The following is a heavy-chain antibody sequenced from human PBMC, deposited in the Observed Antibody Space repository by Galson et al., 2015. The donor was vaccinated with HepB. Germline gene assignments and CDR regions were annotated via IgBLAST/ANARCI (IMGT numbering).Heavy chain of an antibody. J-gene: IGHJ6*02. CDR3: ARGGLWFGEDYYYYGMDV. Sequence: SVKVSCKASGYTFPSYGINWVRQAPGQGLEWMGRISVYNADTDYAQKFQGRLTLTTDTSTNTPYMQLRSLRSDDTAVYYCARGGLWFGEDYYYYGMDVWGPGTAVTVSS. CDR2: ISVYNADT. V-gene: IGHV1-18*04. D-gene: IGHD3-10*01. CDR1: GYTFPSYG.